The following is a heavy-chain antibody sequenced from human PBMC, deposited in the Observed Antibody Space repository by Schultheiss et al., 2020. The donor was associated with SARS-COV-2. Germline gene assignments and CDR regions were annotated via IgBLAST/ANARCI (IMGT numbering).Heavy chain of an antibody. Sequence: ASVKVSCKASGYTFTSYDINWVRQATGQGLEWMGWMNPNSGNTGYAQKFQGRVTMTRNTSISTAYMELSSLRSEDTAVYYCARDRGVTTYYYYGMDVWGQGTTVTVSS. J-gene: IGHJ6*02. CDR1: GYTFTSYD. D-gene: IGHD4-17*01. CDR2: MNPNSGNT. V-gene: IGHV1-8*01. CDR3: ARDRGVTTYYYYGMDV.